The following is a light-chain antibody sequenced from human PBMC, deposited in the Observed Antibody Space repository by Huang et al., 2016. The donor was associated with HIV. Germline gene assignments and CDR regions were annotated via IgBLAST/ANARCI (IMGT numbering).Light chain of an antibody. CDR1: QSLLDTDGKTY. Sequence: DIVMTQTPLSLSVTPGQPASMSCKSSQSLLDTDGKTYLYWYQQKPGQSPQLLIYEVTKRLSGVSDRFSGSGSGTEYTLKISRVEAEDVGIYYCMQTKQFPLTFGHGTKMEIK. CDR3: MQTKQFPLT. CDR2: EVT. J-gene: IGKJ1*01. V-gene: IGKV2D-29*02.